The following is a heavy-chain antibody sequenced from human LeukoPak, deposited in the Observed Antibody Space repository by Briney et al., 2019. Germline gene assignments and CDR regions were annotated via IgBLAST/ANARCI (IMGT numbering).Heavy chain of an antibody. CDR1: GSSISSAYY. J-gene: IGHJ3*02. Sequence: LSLTCTVSGSSISSAYYWGWVRPAPGKGLEWVLYISSSGSTIYYADSVKGRFTISRDNAKNSLYLQMNSLRAEDTAVYYCARTMIVVDHLAAFDIWGQGTMVTVSS. D-gene: IGHD3-22*01. CDR3: ARTMIVVDHLAAFDI. V-gene: IGHV3-11*04. CDR2: ISSSGSTI.